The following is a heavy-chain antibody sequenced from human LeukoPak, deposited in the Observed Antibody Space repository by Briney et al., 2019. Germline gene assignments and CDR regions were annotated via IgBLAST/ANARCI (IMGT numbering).Heavy chain of an antibody. J-gene: IGHJ4*02. D-gene: IGHD3-22*01. CDR2: INSDGSST. CDR3: ARERYYYDSSGYYYFDY. V-gene: IGHV3-74*01. CDR1: GFTFSSYW. Sequence: GGSLRLSCAASGFTFSSYWMHWVRRAPGKGLVWVSRINSDGSSTSYADSVKGRFTISRDNAKNTLYLQMNSLRAEDTAVYYCARERYYYDSSGYYYFDYWGQGTLVTVSS.